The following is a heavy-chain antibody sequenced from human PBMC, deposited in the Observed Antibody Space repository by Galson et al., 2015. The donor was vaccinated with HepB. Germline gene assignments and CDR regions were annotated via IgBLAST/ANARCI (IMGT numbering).Heavy chain of an antibody. CDR2: ISSSSSYI. D-gene: IGHD2-21*02. CDR3: ASLLAYCGGDCYSNYYYYGMDV. V-gene: IGHV3-11*06. Sequence: SLRLSCAASGFTFSDYFMTWIRQAPGKGLEWVSSISSSSSYIYYADSVKGRFTISRDNAKNSLYLQMNSLRAEDTAVYYCASLLAYCGGDCYSNYYYYGMDVWGQGTTVTVSS. J-gene: IGHJ6*02. CDR1: GFTFSDYF.